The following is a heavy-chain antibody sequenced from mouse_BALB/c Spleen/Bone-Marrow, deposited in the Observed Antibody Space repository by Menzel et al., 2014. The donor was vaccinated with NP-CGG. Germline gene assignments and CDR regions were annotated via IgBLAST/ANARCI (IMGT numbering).Heavy chain of an antibody. CDR3: ARDRAAHYYGSSFYFDY. CDR2: ISDGGSYT. CDR1: GFTFSDYY. V-gene: IGHV5-4*02. J-gene: IGHJ2*01. D-gene: IGHD1-1*01. Sequence: EVKLVDSGGGLVKPGGSLKLSCAASGFTFSDYYMYWVRQTPEKRLEWVATISDGGSYTYYPDSVKGRFTISRDNAKNNLYLQMSSLKSEDTAMYYCARDRAAHYYGSSFYFDYWGQGTTLTVSS.